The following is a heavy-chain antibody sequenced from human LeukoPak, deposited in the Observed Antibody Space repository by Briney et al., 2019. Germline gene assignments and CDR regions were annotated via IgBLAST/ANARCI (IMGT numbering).Heavy chain of an antibody. CDR1: GFTFSSYS. J-gene: IGHJ4*02. Sequence: GGSLRLSCGASGFTFSSYSMNWVRQAPGKGLEWVSYISSSSSTIFYADSVKGRFTISRDNAKNSLYLQMNSLRVEDTAVYYCARGMIYPHATFDYWGQGTLVTASS. CDR3: ARGMIYPHATFDY. V-gene: IGHV3-48*01. CDR2: ISSSSSTI. D-gene: IGHD3-16*01.